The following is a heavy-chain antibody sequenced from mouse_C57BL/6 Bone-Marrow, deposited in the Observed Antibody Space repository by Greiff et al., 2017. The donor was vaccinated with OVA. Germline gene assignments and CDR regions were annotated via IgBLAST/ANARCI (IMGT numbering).Heavy chain of an antibody. V-gene: IGHV14-4*01. D-gene: IGHD1-1*01. J-gene: IGHJ2*01. CDR3: TTPYYGSSPFDY. CDR2: IDPENGDT. Sequence: VHVKQSGAELVRPGASVKLSCTASGFNIKDDYMHWVKQRPEQGLEWIGWIDPENGDTEYASKFQGKATITADTSSNTAYLQLSSLTSEDTAVYYCTTPYYGSSPFDYWGQGTTLTVSS. CDR1: GFNIKDDY.